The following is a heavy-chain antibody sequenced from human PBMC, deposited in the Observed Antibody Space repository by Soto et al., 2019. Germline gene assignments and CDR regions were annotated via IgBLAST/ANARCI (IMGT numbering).Heavy chain of an antibody. CDR3: AKDLYYGSGSSNRYYYYYHMDV. J-gene: IGHJ6*03. V-gene: IGHV3-23*01. Sequence: PGGSLRLSCAASGFTFSSYAMSWVRQAPGKGLEWVSAISGGGGSTYYADSVKGRFTISRDNSKNTLYLQMNGLRAEDTAVYYCAKDLYYGSGSSNRYYYYYHMDVWGKGTTVTVSS. CDR2: ISGGGGST. CDR1: GFTFSSYA. D-gene: IGHD3-10*01.